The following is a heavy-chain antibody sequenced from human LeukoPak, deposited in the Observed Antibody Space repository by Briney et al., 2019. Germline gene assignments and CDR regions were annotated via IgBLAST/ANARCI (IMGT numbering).Heavy chain of an antibody. CDR1: GGSFSGYY. D-gene: IGHD3-10*01. CDR2: INHSGST. Sequence: SETLSLTCAVYGGSFSGYYWSWIRQPPGEGLEWIGEINHSGSTNYNPSLKSRVTISVDTSKNQFSLKLSSVTAADTAVYYCAFYGSGTYYAFDIWGQGTMVTVSS. J-gene: IGHJ3*02. CDR3: AFYGSGTYYAFDI. V-gene: IGHV4-34*01.